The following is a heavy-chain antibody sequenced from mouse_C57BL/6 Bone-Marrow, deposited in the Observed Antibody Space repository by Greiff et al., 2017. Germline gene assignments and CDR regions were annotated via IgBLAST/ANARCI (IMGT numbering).Heavy chain of an antibody. CDR2: INPNNGGT. J-gene: IGHJ4*01. CDR3: ARRDGYYAMDY. V-gene: IGHV1-26*01. D-gene: IGHD2-3*01. CDR1: GYTFTDYY. Sequence: EVKLMQSGPELVKPGASVKISCKASGYTFTDYYMNWVKQSHGKSLEWIGDINPNNGGTSYNQKFKGKATLTVDKSSSTAYMELRSLTSEDSAVYYCARRDGYYAMDYWGQGTSVTVSS.